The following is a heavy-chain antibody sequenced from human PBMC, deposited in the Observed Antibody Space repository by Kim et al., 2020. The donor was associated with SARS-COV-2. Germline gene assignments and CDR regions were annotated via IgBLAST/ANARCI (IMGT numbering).Heavy chain of an antibody. Sequence: GGSLRLSCAASGFTFSSYAMHWVRQAPGKGLEWVAVISYDGSNKYYADSVKGRFTISRDNSKNTLYLQMNSLRAEDTAVYYCASLFFGGFGEPPTFDYWGQGTLVTVSS. CDR3: ASLFFGGFGEPPTFDY. CDR2: ISYDGSNK. D-gene: IGHD3-10*01. J-gene: IGHJ4*02. V-gene: IGHV3-30*04. CDR1: GFTFSSYA.